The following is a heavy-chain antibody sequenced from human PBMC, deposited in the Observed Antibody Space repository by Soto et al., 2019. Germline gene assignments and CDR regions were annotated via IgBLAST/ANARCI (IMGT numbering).Heavy chain of an antibody. CDR2: IYHSGST. CDR1: SFSVTSGDYS. V-gene: IGHV4-30-2*01. Sequence: TLSLNCAIHSFSVTSGDYSCTLIRQLPGKGLEWIGYIYHSGSTSYNPSLKSRVTISVDRSKNQFSLKLSSVAAADTAVYYCARVNYGDYFDYWGQGTLVTVSS. CDR3: ARVNYGDYFDY. J-gene: IGHJ4*02. D-gene: IGHD4-17*01.